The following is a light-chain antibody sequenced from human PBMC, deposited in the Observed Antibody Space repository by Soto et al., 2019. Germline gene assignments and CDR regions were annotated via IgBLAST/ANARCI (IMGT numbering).Light chain of an antibody. J-gene: IGKJ2*01. CDR3: QQSDTTPYT. Sequence: DIQMTQSPSSLSASVGDRVTITCRASQSIRSYLNWYHQKPGKTPQLLIYGASNLQSGAPSRFTGSGSGTHITLTISSLQPEDFATYYCQQSDTTPYTFGQGTKLEIK. CDR1: QSIRSY. CDR2: GAS. V-gene: IGKV1-39*01.